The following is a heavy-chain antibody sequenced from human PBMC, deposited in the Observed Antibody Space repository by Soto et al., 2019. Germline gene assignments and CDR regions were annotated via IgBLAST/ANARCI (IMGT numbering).Heavy chain of an antibody. J-gene: IGHJ4*02. Sequence: SVKVSCKASGYTFSSYGISWVRQAPGQGLEWMGWISVYNGNTNYAQKLRGRVTMTTDTSTSTAFMDLRSLRSDDTAVYYCTREPSGYYYGRFDYWGQGTMVNGSS. CDR2: ISVYNGNT. V-gene: IGHV1-18*01. D-gene: IGHD3-22*01. CDR1: GYTFSSYG. CDR3: TREPSGYYYGRFDY.